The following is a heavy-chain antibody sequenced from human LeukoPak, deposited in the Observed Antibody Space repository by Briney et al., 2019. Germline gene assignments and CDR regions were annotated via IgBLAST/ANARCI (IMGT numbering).Heavy chain of an antibody. CDR2: IYDNGGT. D-gene: IGHD6-13*01. Sequence: SGTLSLTCAVSGGSISSSHWWSWVRQPPGKGLEWIGYIYDNGGTNYNPSLKSRVTITVDTSKNQFSLNLRSLTAADTAVYYCARRSVEQLAFDYWGQGILVTVSS. V-gene: IGHV4-4*02. J-gene: IGHJ4*02. CDR3: ARRSVEQLAFDY. CDR1: GGSISSSHW.